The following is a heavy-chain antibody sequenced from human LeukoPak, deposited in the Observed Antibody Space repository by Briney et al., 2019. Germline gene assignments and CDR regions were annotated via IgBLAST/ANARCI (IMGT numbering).Heavy chain of an antibody. CDR2: LNPDRVAT. CDR3: ATNVAGSSLDY. D-gene: IGHD6-19*01. V-gene: IGHV1-2*02. CDR1: GYTFTDYY. J-gene: IGHJ4*02. Sequence: ASVKVSCKASGYTFTDYYMHWVRQAPGQGLEWMGWLNPDRVATKYAQNFQGRVTMTRDTSVDTVYMELRALTSDDTAIYYCATNVAGSSLDYWGQGTLVAVSS.